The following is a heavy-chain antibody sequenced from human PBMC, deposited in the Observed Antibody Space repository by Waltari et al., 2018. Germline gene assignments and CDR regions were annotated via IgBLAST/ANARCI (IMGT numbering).Heavy chain of an antibody. CDR2: IYYSGST. V-gene: IGHV4-39*07. Sequence: QLQLQESGPGLVKPSETLSLTCTVSGGSISSSSYYWGWIRQPPGKGLEWIGSIYYSGSTYYNTSLKSRVSISVDTSKNQFALKLSSGTAADTAVYYCARGPDIVATIGAFDIWGQGTMVTVSS. D-gene: IGHD5-12*01. CDR3: ARGPDIVATIGAFDI. J-gene: IGHJ3*02. CDR1: GGSISSSSYY.